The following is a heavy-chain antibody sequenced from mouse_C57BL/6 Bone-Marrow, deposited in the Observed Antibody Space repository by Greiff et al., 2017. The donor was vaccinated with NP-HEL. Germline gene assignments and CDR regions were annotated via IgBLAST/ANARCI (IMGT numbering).Heavy chain of an antibody. CDR2: INPSSGYT. CDR1: GYTFTSYW. D-gene: IGHD1-1*01. Sequence: QVQLQQSGAELAKPGASVKLSCKASGYTFTSYWMHWVKQRPGQGLEWIGYINPSSGYTKYNQKFKDKATLTADKSSSTAYMQLSSLTYEDSAVYYCAREGPYYYGSSYDWYFDVWGTGTTVTVSS. J-gene: IGHJ1*03. V-gene: IGHV1-7*01. CDR3: AREGPYYYGSSYDWYFDV.